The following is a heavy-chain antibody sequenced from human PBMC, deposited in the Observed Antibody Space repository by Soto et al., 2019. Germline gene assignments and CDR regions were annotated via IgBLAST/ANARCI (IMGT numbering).Heavy chain of an antibody. CDR2: IIPIFGTA. CDR1: GGTFSSYA. J-gene: IGHJ6*02. CDR3: AVTYYDFWSGYSALYYYGMDV. Sequence: VKVSCKASGGTFSSYAISWVRQAPGQGLEWMGGIIPIFGTANYAQKFQGRVTITADKSTSTAYMELSSLRSEDTAVYYCAVTYYDFWSGYSALYYYGMDVWGQGTTVTVSS. D-gene: IGHD3-3*01. V-gene: IGHV1-69*06.